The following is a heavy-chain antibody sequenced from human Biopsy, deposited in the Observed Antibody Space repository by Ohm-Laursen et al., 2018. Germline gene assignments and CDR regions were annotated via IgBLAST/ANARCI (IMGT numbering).Heavy chain of an antibody. V-gene: IGHV4-59*01. J-gene: IGHJ6*02. CDR1: GDSIRSYY. Sequence: TLSLTWSASGDSIRSYYWSWIRQTPEKGLEWIGHVYFTGSTNFNPSLKSRVTISVDTSRVRFSLTLSSVTAADTAIYYCARDRRGDSYMDVWGQGTTVTVS. CDR3: ARDRRGDSYMDV. CDR2: VYFTGST. D-gene: IGHD2-15*01.